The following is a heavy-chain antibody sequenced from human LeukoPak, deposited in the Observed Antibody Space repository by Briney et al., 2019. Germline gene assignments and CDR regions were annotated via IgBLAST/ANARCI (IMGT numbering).Heavy chain of an antibody. D-gene: IGHD5-12*01. Sequence: KPSETLSLTCAVYGGSFSGYYWSWIRQPPGKGLEWSGEINHSGSTNYNPSLKSRVTISVDTSKNQFSLKLSSVTAADTAVYYCARGRYSGYDPGIDYWGQGTLVTVSS. CDR2: INHSGST. CDR1: GGSFSGYY. J-gene: IGHJ4*02. CDR3: ARGRYSGYDPGIDY. V-gene: IGHV4-34*01.